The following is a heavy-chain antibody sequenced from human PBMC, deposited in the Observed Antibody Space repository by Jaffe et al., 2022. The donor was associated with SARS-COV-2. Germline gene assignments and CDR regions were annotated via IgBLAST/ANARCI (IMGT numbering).Heavy chain of an antibody. J-gene: IGHJ6*02. CDR3: ASSSSRTVYYYYGMDV. CDR2: IYYSGST. Sequence: QVQLQESGPGLVKPSETLSLTCTVSGGSISSYYWSWIRQPPGKGLEWIGYIYYSGSTNYNPSLKSRVTISVDTSKNQFSLKLSSVTAADTAVYYCASSSSRTVYYYYGMDVWGQGTTVTVSS. V-gene: IGHV4-59*01. D-gene: IGHD2-2*01. CDR1: GGSISSYY.